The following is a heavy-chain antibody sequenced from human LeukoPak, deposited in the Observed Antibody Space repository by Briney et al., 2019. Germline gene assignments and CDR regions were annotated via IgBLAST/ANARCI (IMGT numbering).Heavy chain of an antibody. CDR1: GFTFSSYA. CDR2: INGSGGGT. J-gene: IGHJ4*02. V-gene: IGHV3-23*01. CDR3: GKVGIVVAGSDY. Sequence: GGSLRLSCAASGFTFSSYAMTWVRQAPGKGLEWVSVINGSGGGTYYADSVKGRFTISRDNSKNTLYLQMNSLRAEDTAVYYCGKVGIVVAGSDYWGQGTLVTVSS. D-gene: IGHD6-19*01.